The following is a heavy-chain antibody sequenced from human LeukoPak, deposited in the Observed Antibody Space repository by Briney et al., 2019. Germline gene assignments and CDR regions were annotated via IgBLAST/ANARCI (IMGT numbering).Heavy chain of an antibody. J-gene: IGHJ6*03. D-gene: IGHD3-3*01. Sequence: PSETLSLTCSVSGGSISSYYWSWIRQPPGKGLEWIGYIYDSGSTSYNPSLQSRVTISIDTSKNQFSLRLTSVTAADTAVYYCARGGSYYDFWSGYYDYYYYMDVWVKGTTVTVSS. CDR2: IYDSGST. V-gene: IGHV4-59*01. CDR1: GGSISSYY. CDR3: ARGGSYYDFWSGYYDYYYYMDV.